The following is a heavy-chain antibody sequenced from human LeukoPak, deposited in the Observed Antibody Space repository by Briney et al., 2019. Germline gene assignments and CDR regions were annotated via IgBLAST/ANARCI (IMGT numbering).Heavy chain of an antibody. Sequence: GGSLRLSCAASGFTFSSYEMNWVRQAPGKGLEWVSFISTSSSYIYYADSVKGRFTISRDNSKNSLYLQMNSLRAEDTAVYYCARDQDWNDRGGLDYWGQGTLVIVSS. V-gene: IGHV3-21*01. CDR1: GFTFSSYE. J-gene: IGHJ4*02. D-gene: IGHD1-1*01. CDR3: ARDQDWNDRGGLDY. CDR2: ISTSSSYI.